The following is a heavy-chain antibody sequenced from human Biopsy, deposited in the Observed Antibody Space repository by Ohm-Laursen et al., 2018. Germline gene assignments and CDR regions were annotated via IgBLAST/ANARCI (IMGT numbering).Heavy chain of an antibody. CDR1: GFTFSSHG. Sequence: SLRLSCTASGFTFSSHGMHWVRQAPGKGLEWVAHFSYDGINKHYADSVKGRFTISRDNSKNTLSLQMNSLRVEDTAMYYCLREAATGYYRSADFWGQGTLVTVSS. CDR2: FSYDGINK. J-gene: IGHJ4*02. CDR3: LREAATGYYRSADF. D-gene: IGHD3-9*01. V-gene: IGHV3-30*03.